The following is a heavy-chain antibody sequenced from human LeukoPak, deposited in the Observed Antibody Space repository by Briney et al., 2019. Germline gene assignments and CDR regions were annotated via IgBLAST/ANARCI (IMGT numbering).Heavy chain of an antibody. Sequence: GASVKVSCKASGYTFTGYYMHWVRQAPGQGLEWMGWINPNSGGTNYAQKFQGRVTMTRDTSISTAYMELSRLRSDDTAVYYCARPYSSGWYVDDWFDPWGQGTLATVSS. CDR2: INPNSGGT. V-gene: IGHV1-2*02. D-gene: IGHD6-19*01. J-gene: IGHJ5*02. CDR3: ARPYSSGWYVDDWFDP. CDR1: GYTFTGYY.